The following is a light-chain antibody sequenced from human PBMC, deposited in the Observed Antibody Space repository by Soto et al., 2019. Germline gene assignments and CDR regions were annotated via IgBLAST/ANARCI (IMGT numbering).Light chain of an antibody. CDR2: GAS. CDR1: QSVSSN. Sequence: EIVMTQSPATLSVSPGERATLSCRASQSVSSNLAWYQQKPGQAPRLLSYGASTRATGIPARFSGSGSGKEFTLTISILQYEDFAVYYCQQYNNWPVTFGQGTKLEIK. J-gene: IGKJ2*01. CDR3: QQYNNWPVT. V-gene: IGKV3-15*01.